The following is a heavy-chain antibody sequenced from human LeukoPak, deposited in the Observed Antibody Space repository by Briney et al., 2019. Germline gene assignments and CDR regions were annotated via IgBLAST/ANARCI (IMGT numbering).Heavy chain of an antibody. D-gene: IGHD4-23*01. CDR1: GFTFSDYY. Sequence: GGSLRPSCAASGFTFSDYYMSWIRQAPGKGLEWVSYISSSGSTIYYADSVKGRFTISRDNAKNSLYLQMNSLRAEDTAVYYCAREIYPDYGGNSGWFDPWGQGTLVTVSS. CDR2: ISSSGSTI. V-gene: IGHV3-11*01. CDR3: AREIYPDYGGNSGWFDP. J-gene: IGHJ5*02.